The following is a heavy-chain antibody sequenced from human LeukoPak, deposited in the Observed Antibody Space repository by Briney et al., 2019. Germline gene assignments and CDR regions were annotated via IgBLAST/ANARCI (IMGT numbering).Heavy chain of an antibody. V-gene: IGHV1-69*05. CDR2: IIPIFGTA. CDR1: GGTFSSYA. J-gene: IGHJ4*02. D-gene: IGHD1-26*01. Sequence: ASVKVSCKASGGTFSSYAISWVRQAPGQGLEWMGGIIPIFGTANYAQKFQERVTITRDMSTSTAYMELSSLRSEDTAVYYCAADQGGSGSYIGYLAELVGWGQGTLVTVSS. CDR3: AADQGGSGSYIGYLAELVG.